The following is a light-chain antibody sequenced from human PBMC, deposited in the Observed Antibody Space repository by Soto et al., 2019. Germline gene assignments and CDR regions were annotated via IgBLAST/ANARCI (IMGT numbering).Light chain of an antibody. J-gene: IGKJ1*01. V-gene: IGKV1-5*01. Sequence: DIQMTQSPSTLSGSVGDRVTITCRASQTISSWLAWYQQKPGKAPYLLISDVSSLERGVPSRFSGSGSGTEFTLTISSLQPDDFATYYCQHYNSYSEAFGQGTKVDIK. CDR1: QTISSW. CDR3: QHYNSYSEA. CDR2: DVS.